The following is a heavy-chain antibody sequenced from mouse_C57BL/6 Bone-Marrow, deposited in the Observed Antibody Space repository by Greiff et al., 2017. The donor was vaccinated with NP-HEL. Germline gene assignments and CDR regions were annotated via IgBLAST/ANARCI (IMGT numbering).Heavy chain of an antibody. V-gene: IGHV1-50*01. D-gene: IGHD1-1*01. Sequence: VQLQQPGAELVKPGASVKLSCKASGYTFTSYWMQWVKQRPGQGLEWIGEIDPSDSYTNYNQKFKGKATLTVDTSSSTAYMQLSSLTSEDSAVYYCARFITTVVAPLDYWGQGTTLTVSS. CDR3: ARFITTVVAPLDY. CDR2: IDPSDSYT. CDR1: GYTFTSYW. J-gene: IGHJ2*01.